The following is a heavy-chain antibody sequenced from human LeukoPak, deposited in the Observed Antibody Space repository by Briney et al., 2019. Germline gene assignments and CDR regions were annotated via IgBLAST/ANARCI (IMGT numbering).Heavy chain of an antibody. J-gene: IGHJ4*02. CDR2: IDAVGTRT. V-gene: IGHV3-74*01. CDR3: VRSMSGRNDF. D-gene: IGHD3-3*01. CDR1: GFIFSNYW. Sequence: AGGSLRPPCAGSGFIFSNYWVHWVRQAPGKELVWVARIDAVGTRTDYADSVRGRFTISRDNAKNTIYLQMNSLTADDTAVYYCVRSMSGRNDFWGQGTVVSVSS.